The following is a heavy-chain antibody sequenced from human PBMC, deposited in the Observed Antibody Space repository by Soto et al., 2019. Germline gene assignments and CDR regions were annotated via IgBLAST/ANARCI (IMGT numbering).Heavy chain of an antibody. V-gene: IGHV1-2*02. CDR2: INPNSGGT. CDR3: ARELWLRSPPSYYYGMDV. Sequence: RASVKVSCKASGYTFTGYYMHWVRQAPGQGLEWMGWINPNSGGTNYAQKFQGRVTMTRDTSISTAYMELSRLRSDDTAVYYCARELWLRSPPSYYYGMDVWGQGTTVTVSS. J-gene: IGHJ6*02. D-gene: IGHD5-12*01. CDR1: GYTFTGYY.